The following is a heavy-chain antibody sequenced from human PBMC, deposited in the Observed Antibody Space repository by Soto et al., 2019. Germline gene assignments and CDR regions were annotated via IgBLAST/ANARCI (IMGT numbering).Heavy chain of an antibody. CDR1: GFTFSRYG. CDR3: AREPTLESIAADYFDY. Sequence: GGSLRLSCAASGFTFSRYGMHWVRQAPGKGLEWVAVIWYDGSNKYYADSVKGRFTISRDNSKNTLYLQMNSLRAEDTAVYYCAREPTLESIAADYFDYWGQGTLVTVSS. V-gene: IGHV3-33*01. D-gene: IGHD6-6*01. CDR2: IWYDGSNK. J-gene: IGHJ4*02.